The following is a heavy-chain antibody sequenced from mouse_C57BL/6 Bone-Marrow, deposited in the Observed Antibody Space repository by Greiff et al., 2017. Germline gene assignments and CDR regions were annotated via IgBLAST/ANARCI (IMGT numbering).Heavy chain of an antibody. CDR1: GYTFTSYW. J-gene: IGHJ2*01. CDR2: IDPSDSET. CDR3: AIRSTMITKDYFDY. V-gene: IGHV1-52*01. Sequence: QVQLQQPGAELVRPGSSVKLSCKASGYTFTSYWMHWVKQRPIQGLEWIGNIDPSDSETHYNQKFKDKATLTVDKSSSTAYMQLSSLTSEYSSVYYCAIRSTMITKDYFDYWGQGTTLTVSS. D-gene: IGHD2-4*01.